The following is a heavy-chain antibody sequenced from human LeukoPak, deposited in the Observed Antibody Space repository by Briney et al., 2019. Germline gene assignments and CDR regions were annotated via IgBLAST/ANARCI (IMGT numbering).Heavy chain of an antibody. Sequence: GGSRKLSCAASRFTFESYWMHWVCRAPGKGLVWVSRTKSDGTTTSYADSVKGRFTISRDNAKNTLYLQMNSLRADDTAVYYCARGNYYAMDVWGLGSTVTVSS. CDR3: ARGNYYAMDV. CDR2: TKSDGTTT. D-gene: IGHD3-10*01. V-gene: IGHV3-74*01. CDR1: RFTFESYW. J-gene: IGHJ6*02.